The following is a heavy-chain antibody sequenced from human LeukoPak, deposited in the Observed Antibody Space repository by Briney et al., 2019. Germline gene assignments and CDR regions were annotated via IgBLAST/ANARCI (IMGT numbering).Heavy chain of an antibody. CDR2: ISSSGSTI. CDR1: GFTFSSYE. D-gene: IGHD2-15*01. V-gene: IGHV3-48*03. Sequence: GGSLRLSCAASGFTFSSYEMNWVRQAPGKGLEWVSYISSSGSTIYYADSVKGRFTISRDNAKNSLYLQMNSLRAEDTAVYYCTTDTRRVVVPKWGQGTLVTVSS. J-gene: IGHJ4*02. CDR3: TTDTRRVVVPK.